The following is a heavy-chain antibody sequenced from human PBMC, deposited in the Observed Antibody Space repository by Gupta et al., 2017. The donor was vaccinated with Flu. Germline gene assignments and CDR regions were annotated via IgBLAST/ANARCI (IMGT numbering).Heavy chain of an antibody. D-gene: IGHD2-2*01. CDR1: GFTFRSNG. Sequence: QVQLVEPGGGVVQAGRSLRLSCVACGFTFRSNGMPWVRQVPGKGLEWVAIIWYDGSKQNYAESVKGRGTSARDNSKKTLDVQRNRLIAEETAVSQCARWNLEHYSCTVGQGEALDVGGHGTLVTI. J-gene: IGHJ3*01. V-gene: IGHV3-33*01. CDR2: IWYDGSKQ. CDR3: ARWNLEHYSCTVGQGEALDV.